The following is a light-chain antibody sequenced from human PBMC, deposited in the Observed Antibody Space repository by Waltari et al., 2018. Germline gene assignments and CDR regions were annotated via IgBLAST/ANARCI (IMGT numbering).Light chain of an antibody. CDR1: SSDVGVYNY. V-gene: IGLV2-23*02. CDR2: DVT. Sequence: QSALTQPASVSGSPGQSITISCTGTSSDVGVYNYVSWYHQHPGKAPKLMIYDVTKRPAGVSDRFSGSKSGNTASLTISGLQAENEADYYCCSYAGSSTLVFGGGTKLTFL. CDR3: CSYAGSSTLV. J-gene: IGLJ2*01.